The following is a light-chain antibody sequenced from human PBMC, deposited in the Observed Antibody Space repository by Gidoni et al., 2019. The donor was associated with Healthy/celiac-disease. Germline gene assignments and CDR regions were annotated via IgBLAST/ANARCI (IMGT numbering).Light chain of an antibody. Sequence: DLVMTQSPDSLAVSLGERATINCKSSQSVLYSSNNKNYLAWYQQKPGQPPKLLIYWASTRESGVPDRFSGSGSGTDFTLTISSLQAEDVAVYYCQQDHSTPRTFGQXTKLEIK. V-gene: IGKV4-1*01. CDR2: WAS. CDR3: QQDHSTPRT. CDR1: QSVLYSSNNKNY. J-gene: IGKJ2*01.